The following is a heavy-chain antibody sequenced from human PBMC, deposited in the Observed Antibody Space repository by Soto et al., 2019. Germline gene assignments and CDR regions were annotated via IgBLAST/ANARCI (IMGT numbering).Heavy chain of an antibody. CDR2: ISGSGVTS. J-gene: IGHJ4*02. D-gene: IGHD5-18*01. Sequence: GGSLRLSCAASGFTFSSYAMTWVRQAPGKGLEWVSGISGSGVTSFYADAVKGRFTVSRDNSKNTLYLQMNSLKAEDTAVYYCAKRRGNPIQSWCFDYWGQGVLVTVSS. V-gene: IGHV3-23*01. CDR3: AKRRGNPIQSWCFDY. CDR1: GFTFSSYA.